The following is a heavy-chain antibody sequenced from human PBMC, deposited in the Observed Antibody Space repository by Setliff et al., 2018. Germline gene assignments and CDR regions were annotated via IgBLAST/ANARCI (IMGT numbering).Heavy chain of an antibody. CDR1: GYTFTSYY. V-gene: IGHV1-46*01. J-gene: IGHJ4*02. CDR2: INIGGGSA. CDR3: ARRDGSIIYREFFDY. Sequence: ASVKVSCKASGYTFTSYYMYWLRQAPGQGPEWMGIINIGGGSASVVDNFQDRVTMTRDTSTSTVYLDLSSLRSEDTAVYYCARRDGSIIYREFFDYWGQGALVTVSS. D-gene: IGHD3-10*01.